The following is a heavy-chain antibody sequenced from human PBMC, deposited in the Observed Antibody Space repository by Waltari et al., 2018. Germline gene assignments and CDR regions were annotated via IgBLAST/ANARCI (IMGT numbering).Heavy chain of an antibody. CDR1: GFTFSSYA. J-gene: IGHJ4*02. CDR2: ISGSGGST. Sequence: EVQLVESGGGLVQPGGSLRLSCAASGFTFSSYAMSWVRQAPGKGLEWVSAISGSGGSTYYADSVKGRFTISRDNSKNTLYLQMNSLRAEDTAVYYCAKDHATSIAAAETPDYWGQGTLVTVSS. V-gene: IGHV3-23*04. D-gene: IGHD6-13*01. CDR3: AKDHATSIAAAETPDY.